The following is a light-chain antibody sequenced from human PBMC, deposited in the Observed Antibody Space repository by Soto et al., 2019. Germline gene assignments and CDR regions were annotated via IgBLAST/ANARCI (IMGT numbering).Light chain of an antibody. J-gene: IGKJ3*01. CDR3: QQYNSYPT. Sequence: LSASVGDRVTITCRASQSISSWLAWYQQKPGKAPKLLIYKASSLESGVPSRFSGSGSGTEFTLTISSLQPDDFATYYCQQYNSYPTFGPGTKVDIK. CDR1: QSISSW. V-gene: IGKV1-5*03. CDR2: KAS.